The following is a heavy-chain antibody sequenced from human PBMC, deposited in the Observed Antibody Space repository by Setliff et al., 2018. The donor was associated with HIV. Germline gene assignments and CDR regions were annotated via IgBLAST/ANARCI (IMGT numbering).Heavy chain of an antibody. Sequence: ASETLSLTCAVYGGSFSGYHWSWIRQSPGKGLEWIGEINHSGTTNYNSSLKSRVTISVDTSKNQFSLKLSSVTAADTAVYYCARDLDYGDDWGQGTLVTVSS. J-gene: IGHJ4*02. CDR3: ARDLDYGDD. D-gene: IGHD3-16*01. V-gene: IGHV4-34*01. CDR1: GGSFSGYH. CDR2: INHSGTT.